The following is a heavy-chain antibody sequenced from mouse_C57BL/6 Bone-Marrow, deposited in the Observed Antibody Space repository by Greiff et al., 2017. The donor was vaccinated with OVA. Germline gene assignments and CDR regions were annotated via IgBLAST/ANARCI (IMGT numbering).Heavy chain of an antibody. Sequence: EVKLVESGGGLVQPKGSLKLSCAASGFSFNTYAMNWVRQAPGKGLEWVARIRSKSNNYATYYADSVKDRFTNSRDDSESMLYLRMNNLKTEDTAMYYCVRDYHWYFDVWGTGTTVTVSS. CDR2: IRSKSNNYAT. J-gene: IGHJ1*03. D-gene: IGHD2-4*01. CDR3: VRDYHWYFDV. V-gene: IGHV10-1*01. CDR1: GFSFNTYA.